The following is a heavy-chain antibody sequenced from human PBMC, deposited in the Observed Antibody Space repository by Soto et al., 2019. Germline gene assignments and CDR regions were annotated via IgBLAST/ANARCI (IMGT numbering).Heavy chain of an antibody. CDR2: INAYNGNT. J-gene: IGHJ5*02. CDR3: ARVLPPFDP. CDR1: GYTFTSYG. Sequence: QVQLVQSGAEVKKPGASVKVSCKASGYTFTSYGISWVRQAPGQGLEWMGWINAYNGNTNYAQKLQGRVTMTTDTSPRTAYTGRRRLSSHDTAVYYRARVLPPFDPWGHGTQVTVSS. V-gene: IGHV1-18*01.